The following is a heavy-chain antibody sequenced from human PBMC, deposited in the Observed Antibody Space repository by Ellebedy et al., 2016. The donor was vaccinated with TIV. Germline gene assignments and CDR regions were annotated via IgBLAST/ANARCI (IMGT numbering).Heavy chain of an antibody. J-gene: IGHJ4*02. D-gene: IGHD4-17*01. CDR1: GFTFNSYG. CDR2: ISYEGSDK. V-gene: IGHV3-30*03. CDR3: ARGASLYGDYVFDY. Sequence: GESLKISCAASGFTFNSYGMHWVRQAPGKGLEWVAVISYEGSDKYYVDSVKGRFTISRDNSKNTVYLQMNSLRAEDTAVYYCARGASLYGDYVFDYWGQGTLVTVSS.